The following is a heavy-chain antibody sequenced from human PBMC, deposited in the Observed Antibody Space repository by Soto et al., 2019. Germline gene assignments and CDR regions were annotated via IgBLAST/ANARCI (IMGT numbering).Heavy chain of an antibody. V-gene: IGHV1-69*13. D-gene: IGHD3-22*01. Sequence: ASVKVSCKASGGTFSSYAISWVRQAPGQGLEWMGGIIPIFGTANYAQKFQGRVTITADESTSTAYMELSSLRSEDTAVYYCAREGGGLTYYYDSSGSKGMDVWGQGTTVTVSS. CDR1: GGTFSSYA. J-gene: IGHJ6*02. CDR2: IIPIFGTA. CDR3: AREGGGLTYYYDSSGSKGMDV.